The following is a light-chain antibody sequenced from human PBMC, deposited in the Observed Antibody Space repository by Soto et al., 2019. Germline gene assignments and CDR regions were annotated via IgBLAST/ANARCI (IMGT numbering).Light chain of an antibody. J-gene: IGKJ4*01. CDR1: QSLRYDNGNTY. V-gene: IGKV2D-29*01. CDR3: MQSMRLPT. Sequence: DIVMTQSLLSLSVTPGQPASISCKSSQSLRYDNGNTYLYWYLQRPGQPPHLLIYEVSYRFSGVPDRFSGSGSGTDFTLKISRVEAEDVGVYYCMQSMRLPTFGGGTKVEIK. CDR2: EVS.